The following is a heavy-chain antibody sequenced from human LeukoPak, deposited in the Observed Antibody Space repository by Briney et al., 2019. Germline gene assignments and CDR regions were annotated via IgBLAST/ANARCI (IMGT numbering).Heavy chain of an antibody. V-gene: IGHV1-2*02. CDR1: GYTFTGYY. Sequence: AASVRVSCKASGYTFTGYYMHWVRQAPGQGLEWMGWINPNSGGTNYAQKFQGRVTMTRDTSISTAYMELRSLRSDDTAVYYCARDRIVGAYSFDYWGQGTLVTVSS. CDR2: INPNSGGT. D-gene: IGHD1-26*01. CDR3: ARDRIVGAYSFDY. J-gene: IGHJ4*02.